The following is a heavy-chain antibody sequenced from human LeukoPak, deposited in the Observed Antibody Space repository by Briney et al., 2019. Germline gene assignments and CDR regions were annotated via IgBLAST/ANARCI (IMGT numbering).Heavy chain of an antibody. Sequence: SETLSLTCTASGGSISSSSYYWGWIRQPPGKGLEWIGSIYYSGSTYYNPSLKSRVTISVDTSKNQFSLKLSSVTAADTAVYYCARHDIVVVPAAMGAFDIWGQGTMVTVSS. CDR1: GGSISSSSYY. D-gene: IGHD2-2*01. CDR2: IYYSGST. V-gene: IGHV4-39*01. J-gene: IGHJ3*02. CDR3: ARHDIVVVPAAMGAFDI.